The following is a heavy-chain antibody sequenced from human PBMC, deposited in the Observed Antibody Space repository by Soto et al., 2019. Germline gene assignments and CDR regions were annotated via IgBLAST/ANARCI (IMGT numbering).Heavy chain of an antibody. CDR1: GFAFSSYA. D-gene: IGHD3-10*01. J-gene: IGHJ6*02. Sequence: GGSLRLSCSASGFAFSSYAMHWFRQAPGKGLEYVSAISSNGGSTYYADSVKGRFTISRDNSKNTLYLQMSSLRAEDTAVYYCVKGDYDYYYYGMDVWGQGTTVTVSS. CDR3: VKGDYDYYYYGMDV. V-gene: IGHV3-64D*06. CDR2: ISSNGGST.